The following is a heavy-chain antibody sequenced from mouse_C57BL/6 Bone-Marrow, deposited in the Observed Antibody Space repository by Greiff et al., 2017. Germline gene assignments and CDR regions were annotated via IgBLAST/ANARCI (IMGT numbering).Heavy chain of an antibody. CDR2: ISDGGSYT. CDR3: SREDYGSSPY. D-gene: IGHD1-1*01. CDR1: GFTFSSYA. J-gene: IGHJ3*01. Sequence: EVQGVESGGGLVKPGGSPKLSCAASGFTFSSYAMSWVRQTPEKRLEWVATISDGGSYTYSPDNGKGRFTISRDNAKINLYLQMSHLNSEDTAMYYCSREDYGSSPYWGQGTLVTVSA. V-gene: IGHV5-4*01.